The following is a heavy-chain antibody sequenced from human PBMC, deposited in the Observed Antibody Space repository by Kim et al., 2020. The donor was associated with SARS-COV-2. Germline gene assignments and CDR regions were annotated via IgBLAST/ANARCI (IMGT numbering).Heavy chain of an antibody. CDR3: EASDY. CDR1: EFTFNTYA. CDR2: ISDSGLRT. Sequence: GGSLRLSCAASEFTFNTYAMSWARQAPGKGLEWVSTISDSGLRTHYADSVKGRFTISRDNSRSTLFLQMNYLRAEDTAIYYCEASDYWGQGSLVTVSS. J-gene: IGHJ4*02. V-gene: IGHV3-23*01.